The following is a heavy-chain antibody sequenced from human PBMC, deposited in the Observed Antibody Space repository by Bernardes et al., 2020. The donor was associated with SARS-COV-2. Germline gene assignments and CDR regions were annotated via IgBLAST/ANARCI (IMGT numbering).Heavy chain of an antibody. CDR3: ARQRLGDY. V-gene: IGHV1-2*02. CDR1: GYTFTDYF. J-gene: IGHJ4*02. D-gene: IGHD5-12*01. Sequence: ASVKVSCKASGYTFTDYFIHWVRQAPGQGLEWMGWTNPNNGDTRSSQKFRGRVTMTRDTSTSTAYMELSSLTSDDTAVYYCARQRLGDYWGQGTLVTVSS. CDR2: TNPNNGDT.